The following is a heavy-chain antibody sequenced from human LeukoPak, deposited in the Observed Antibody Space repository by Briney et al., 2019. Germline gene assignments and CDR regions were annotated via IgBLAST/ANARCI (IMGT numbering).Heavy chain of an antibody. CDR3: ARSLVITRLDY. V-gene: IGHV3-30-3*01. D-gene: IGHD3-22*01. Sequence: PGGSLRLSCAASGFTFSSYAMHWVRQAPGKGLEWVAVISYDGSNKYYADSVKGRFTISRDNSKNTLYLQMNSLRAEDTAVYYCARSLVITRLDYWGQGTLVTVSS. CDR2: ISYDGSNK. J-gene: IGHJ4*02. CDR1: GFTFSSYA.